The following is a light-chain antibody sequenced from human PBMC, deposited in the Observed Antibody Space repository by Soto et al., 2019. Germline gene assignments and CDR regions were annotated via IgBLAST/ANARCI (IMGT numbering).Light chain of an antibody. Sequence: QSVLTQPASVSGSPGQSITISCTGSSSDVGGYNYVSWYQQQPGKAPKLMIYDVTNRPLGVSNRFSGSKSGNTASLTISGLLAEDQADYYCSSYTSSTTLVFGSGTKVTVL. CDR3: SSYTSSTTLV. CDR1: SSDVGGYNY. J-gene: IGLJ1*01. V-gene: IGLV2-14*01. CDR2: DVT.